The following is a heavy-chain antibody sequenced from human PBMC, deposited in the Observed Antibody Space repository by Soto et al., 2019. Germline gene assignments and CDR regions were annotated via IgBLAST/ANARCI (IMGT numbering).Heavy chain of an antibody. CDR2: ISSGGTYL. D-gene: IGHD3-16*01. Sequence: EVQLVESGGGLVTAGGSLRLSCAGSGFTFRTHTLVWVRQAPGKGLEWVSSISSGGTYLEYAQSVKGRFAITRDDAKASVFRQMTGRKPGERAVYYCGKGGEDIASPYGMDVWGQGTTVTVSS. CDR1: GFTFRTHT. V-gene: IGHV3-21*02. CDR3: GKGGEDIASPYGMDV. J-gene: IGHJ6*02.